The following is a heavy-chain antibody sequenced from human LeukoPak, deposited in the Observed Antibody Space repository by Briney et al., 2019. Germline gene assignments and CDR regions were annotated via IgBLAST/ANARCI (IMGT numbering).Heavy chain of an antibody. J-gene: IGHJ4*02. V-gene: IGHV4-38-2*01. Sequence: TSETLSLTCAVSGYSISSGYYWGWIRQPPGKGLVWIGSIYHSGSTYYNPSLKSRVTISVDTSKNQFSLKLSSVTAADTAVYYCARHRACSSTSCYTGLFDYWGQGTLVTVSS. CDR2: IYHSGST. CDR3: ARHRACSSTSCYTGLFDY. CDR1: GYSISSGYY. D-gene: IGHD2-2*02.